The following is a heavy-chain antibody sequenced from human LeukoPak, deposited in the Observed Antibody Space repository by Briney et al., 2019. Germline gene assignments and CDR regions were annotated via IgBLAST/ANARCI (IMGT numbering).Heavy chain of an antibody. CDR2: ISGSGGST. V-gene: IGHV3-23*01. J-gene: IGHJ4*02. CDR1: GFTFSSYA. CDR3: AQENRGYSYGSLDY. Sequence: PGGSLRLSCAASGFTFSSYAMSWVRQAPGKGLEWVSAISGSGGSTYYADSVKGRFTISRDNSKNTLYLQMNSLRAEDTAVYYCAQENRGYSYGSLDYWGQGTLVTVSS. D-gene: IGHD5-18*01.